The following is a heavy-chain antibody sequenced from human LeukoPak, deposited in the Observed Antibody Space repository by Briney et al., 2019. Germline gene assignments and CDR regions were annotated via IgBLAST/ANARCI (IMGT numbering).Heavy chain of an antibody. CDR1: GFTFSSYS. CDR2: ISSSGSPI. V-gene: IGHV3-48*01. D-gene: IGHD1-26*01. Sequence: GGSLRLSCAASGFTFSSYSMNWVRQAPGKGLEWISYISSSGSPIYYADSVKGRFTISRDNSKNTLYLQMNSLRAEDTAVYYCAKDRSYLAFDYWGQGTLVTVSS. CDR3: AKDRSYLAFDY. J-gene: IGHJ4*02.